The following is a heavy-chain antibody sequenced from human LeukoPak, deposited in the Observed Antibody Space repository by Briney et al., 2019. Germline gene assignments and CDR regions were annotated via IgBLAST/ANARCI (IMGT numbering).Heavy chain of an antibody. CDR3: ARTECRGCWYFDL. Sequence: PSETLSLTCTVSGGSISSYYWSWIRQPPGKGLEWIGYIYYSGSTNYNPSLRSRVIISVDMSENQFSLKLSSVTAADTAVYYCARTECRGCWYFDLWGRGTLVTVSS. V-gene: IGHV4-59*01. D-gene: IGHD3-10*01. CDR1: GGSISSYY. CDR2: IYYSGST. J-gene: IGHJ2*01.